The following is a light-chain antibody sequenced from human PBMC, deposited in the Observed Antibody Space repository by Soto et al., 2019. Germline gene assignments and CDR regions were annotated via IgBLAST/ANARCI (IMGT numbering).Light chain of an antibody. CDR2: EVS. CDR1: SSDTAGYNY. CDR3: SSYTTSNTPLYV. J-gene: IGLJ1*01. Sequence: QSVLTQPASVSGSPGQSITISCTGTSSDTAGYNYVSWYQQHPGKAPKLMIYEVSNRPSGVSNRFSGSRSGNTASLTISGLQAEDEANYYCSSYTTSNTPLYVFGTGTKV. V-gene: IGLV2-14*01.